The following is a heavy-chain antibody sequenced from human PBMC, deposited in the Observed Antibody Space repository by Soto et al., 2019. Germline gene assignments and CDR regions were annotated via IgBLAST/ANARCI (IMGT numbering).Heavy chain of an antibody. V-gene: IGHV3-33*01. CDR1: GFTFSSYG. J-gene: IGHJ5*02. Sequence: QVQLVESGGGVVQPGRSLRLSCAASGFTFSSYGMHWVRQAPGKGLEWVAVIWYDGSNKYYADSVKGRFTISRDNSKNTLYLQMNGLRAEDTAVYYCARDYDFWSGYFNWFDPWGQGTLVTVSS. D-gene: IGHD3-3*01. CDR2: IWYDGSNK. CDR3: ARDYDFWSGYFNWFDP.